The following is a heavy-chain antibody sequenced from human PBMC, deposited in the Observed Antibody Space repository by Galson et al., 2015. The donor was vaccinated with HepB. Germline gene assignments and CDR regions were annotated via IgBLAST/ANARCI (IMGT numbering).Heavy chain of an antibody. J-gene: IGHJ4*02. CDR3: AKGTTNIDY. Sequence: SLRLSCAASGFTFSSLGMIWVRQAPGKGLECVSAIGVNAGSTDYADSVKGRFTISRDNSKNMLYLQMNNLRAEDTAVYYCAKGTTNIDYWGQGTLVTVSS. CDR2: IGVNAGST. V-gene: IGHV3-23*01. D-gene: IGHD1-1*01. CDR1: GFTFSSLG.